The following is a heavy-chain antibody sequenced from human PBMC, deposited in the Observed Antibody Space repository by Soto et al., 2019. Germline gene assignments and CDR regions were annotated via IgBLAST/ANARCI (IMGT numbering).Heavy chain of an antibody. CDR3: ARGGLTFYDSSGLFDY. D-gene: IGHD3-22*01. CDR2: IYYSGST. Sequence: SETLSLTCTVSGGSISSGGYYWSWIRQHPGKGLEWIGYIYYSGSTYYNPSLKSRVTISVDTSKNQFSLKLSSVTAADTAMYYCARGGLTFYDSSGLFDYWGQGTLVTVSS. CDR1: GGSISSGGYY. V-gene: IGHV4-31*03. J-gene: IGHJ4*02.